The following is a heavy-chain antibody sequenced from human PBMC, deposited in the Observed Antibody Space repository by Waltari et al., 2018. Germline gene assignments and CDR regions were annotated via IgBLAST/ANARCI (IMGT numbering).Heavy chain of an antibody. D-gene: IGHD2-2*01. CDR2: VDPSDSFR. J-gene: IGHJ4*02. CDR3: VRHRTTYPLEIDY. Sequence: EVQLVQSGAAVKKHEDALRIPCEGSGYSFTSQRVSWVRQIPGKGLEWVGRVDPSDSFRNYGPAFEGHVTISVDQSLRTAYLQWDSLKASDTAIYYCVRHRTTYPLEIDYWGQGTLVTVSS. CDR1: GYSFTSQR. V-gene: IGHV5-10-1*01.